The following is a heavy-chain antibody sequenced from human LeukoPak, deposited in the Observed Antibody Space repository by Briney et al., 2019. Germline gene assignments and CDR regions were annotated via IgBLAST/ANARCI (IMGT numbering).Heavy chain of an antibody. CDR1: GFTFNSYA. Sequence: GGSLRLSCAASGFTFNSYAMSWVRQAPGKELEWVSAISGTGGRTYYADSVKGRFTISRDNSKNTLYLQMNSLRAEDTALYYCAREPASSGWFDPWGQGTLVAVSS. CDR3: AREPASSGWFDP. V-gene: IGHV3-23*01. D-gene: IGHD6-19*01. J-gene: IGHJ5*02. CDR2: ISGTGGRT.